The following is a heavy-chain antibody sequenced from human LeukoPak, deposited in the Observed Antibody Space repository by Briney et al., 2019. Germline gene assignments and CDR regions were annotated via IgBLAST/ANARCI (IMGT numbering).Heavy chain of an antibody. J-gene: IGHJ4*02. V-gene: IGHV3-33*01. CDR1: GFSFNRFG. D-gene: IGHD1-26*01. Sequence: GGCRSLSCAAAGFSFNRFGMRWVRQAAGEGMEWVAVIQNEGNDRYYKGSVKRRFSISRDNAKNSLYVQLNRLRVEDTAVYYCASSGSYRFDYWGQGPLVTVSS. CDR3: ASSGSYRFDY. CDR2: IQNEGNDR.